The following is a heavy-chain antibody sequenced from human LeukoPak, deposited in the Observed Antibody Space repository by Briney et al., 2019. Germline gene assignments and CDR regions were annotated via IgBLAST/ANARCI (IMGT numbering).Heavy chain of an antibody. D-gene: IGHD6-19*01. CDR3: ARDPYSSERERGYFDY. Sequence: SGTLSLTCAVSGASISSSNWWSWVRQSPGKGLEWIGEIYHGGSTNYIPSLKSRVTISVDTSKNQFSLKLSSVTAADTAVYYCARDPYSSERERGYFDYWGQGTLATVSS. CDR1: GASISSSNW. J-gene: IGHJ4*02. CDR2: IYHGGST. V-gene: IGHV4-4*02.